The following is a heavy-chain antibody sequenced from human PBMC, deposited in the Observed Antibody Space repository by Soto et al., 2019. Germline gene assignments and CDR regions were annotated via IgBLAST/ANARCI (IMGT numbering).Heavy chain of an antibody. CDR1: GGTFSSYA. Sequence: QVQLVQSGAEVKKPGSSVKVSCKASGGTFSSYAISWVRQAPGQGLEWMGGIIPIFGTANYAQKFQGRVTITADESTSTAYMELSSLRSEDTAVYYCAGPGGYSSSSNYYYGMDVWGQGTTVTVSS. CDR2: IIPIFGTA. CDR3: AGPGGYSSSSNYYYGMDV. D-gene: IGHD6-6*01. V-gene: IGHV1-69*12. J-gene: IGHJ6*02.